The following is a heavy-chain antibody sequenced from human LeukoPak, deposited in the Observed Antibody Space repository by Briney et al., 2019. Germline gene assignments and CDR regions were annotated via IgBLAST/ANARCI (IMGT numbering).Heavy chain of an antibody. V-gene: IGHV1-2*04. J-gene: IGHJ4*02. CDR1: GYSFTDYY. CDR2: INPNSGGT. CDR3: ARTMYSSSWYVLDY. Sequence: ASVTVSYTASGYSFTDYYMHWVRPAPGQGGEWMGWINPNSGGTNYAQKFQGWGTITRDTSISTAYMELSRLRSDDTAVYYCARTMYSSSWYVLDYWGQGTLVTVSS. D-gene: IGHD6-13*01.